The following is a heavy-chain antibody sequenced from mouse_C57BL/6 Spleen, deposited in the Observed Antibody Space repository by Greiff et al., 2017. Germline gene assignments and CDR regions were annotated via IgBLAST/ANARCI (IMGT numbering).Heavy chain of an antibody. J-gene: IGHJ2*01. D-gene: IGHD1-1*01. V-gene: IGHV1-69*01. CDR2: IDPSDSYT. Sequence: QVQLQQPGAELVMPGASVKLSCKASGYTFTSYWMHWVKQRPGQGLEWIGEIDPSDSYTNYNQKFKGKSTLTVDKSSSTAYMQLSSLTSEDSAVYYCARSYYGSRSGFDDWGQGTTLTVSS. CDR1: GYTFTSYW. CDR3: ARSYYGSRSGFDD.